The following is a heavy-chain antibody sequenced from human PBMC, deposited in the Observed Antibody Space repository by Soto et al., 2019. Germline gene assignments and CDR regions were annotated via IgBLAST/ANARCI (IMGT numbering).Heavy chain of an antibody. V-gene: IGHV3-21*01. J-gene: IGHJ6*02. CDR2: ISSSSTYM. CDR3: ARSIVVVAPTAGMDV. CDR1: GFTLSNEN. Sequence: EVQLVESGGGLVKPGGSLRLSCAASGFTLSNENMNWVRQAPGKGLEWVSFISSSSTYMYYADSVKGRFTISRGNAGNSLYLQMNSLRAEDTAVYYCARSIVVVAPTAGMDVWGQRTTVTVSS. D-gene: IGHD2-21*01.